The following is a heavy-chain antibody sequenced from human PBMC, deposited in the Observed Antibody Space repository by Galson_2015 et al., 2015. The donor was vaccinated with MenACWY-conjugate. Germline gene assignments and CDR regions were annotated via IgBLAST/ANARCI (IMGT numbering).Heavy chain of an antibody. J-gene: IGHJ5*02. CDR2: IKQDGFEK. D-gene: IGHD2-15*01. CDR1: GFTSGSYW. V-gene: IGHV3-7*03. CDR3: AREVYCSGGRCYSRREGWIDP. Sequence: LRLSCAASGFTSGSYWMSWVRQAPGKGLEWVANIKQDGFEKYFVDSVKGRFTISRDNAKNSLFLQMNSLRAEDTAVYYCAREVYCSGGRCYSRREGWIDPWGQGIQVTVSS.